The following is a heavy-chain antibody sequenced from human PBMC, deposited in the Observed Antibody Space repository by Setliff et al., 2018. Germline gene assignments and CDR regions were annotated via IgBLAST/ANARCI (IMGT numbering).Heavy chain of an antibody. V-gene: IGHV1-18*01. J-gene: IGHJ5*02. CDR2: ISAYDGNT. CDR3: VRAPPTVVIPPGRAFFDP. D-gene: IGHD2-2*01. CDR1: GYTFTNYG. Sequence: ASVKVSCKASGYTFTNYGITWVRQAPGQGLEWMAWISAYDGNTKYTLKLQGRVTLTTDTPTSTANMELRSLRSDDTAVYYCVRAPPTVVIPPGRAFFDPWGQGTLVTVSS.